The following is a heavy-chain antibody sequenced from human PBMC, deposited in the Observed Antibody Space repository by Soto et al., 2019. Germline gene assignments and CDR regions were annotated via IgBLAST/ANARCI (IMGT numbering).Heavy chain of an antibody. D-gene: IGHD4-17*01. Sequence: QVQLVQSGAEVKKPGSSVKVSCKASGGTFRSFAFSWVRQAPGHGLEWMGGIIPLFGTTNYAQRFQGRVTITAYESTSTAYMELSSLKSEDTAIYYCAKDTDYAYDFWGQGPLVTVSS. CDR3: AKDTDYAYDF. CDR2: IIPLFGTT. J-gene: IGHJ4*02. CDR1: GGTFRSFA. V-gene: IGHV1-69*01.